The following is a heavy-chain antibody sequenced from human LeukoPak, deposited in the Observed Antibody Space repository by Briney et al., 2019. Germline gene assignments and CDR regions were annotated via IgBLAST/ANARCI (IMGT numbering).Heavy chain of an antibody. CDR2: IYNSGTIYDSGST. Sequence: PSETLSFTCTGSGGSMSSNYWSWIRQPPGKGLEGIGYIYNSGTIYDSGSTNYNPSLLSRVTISVDTSKNQFSLKLRSVTAADTAVYYCARPFSGSYSDAFDLWGQGTMVTVSS. CDR1: GGSMSSNY. D-gene: IGHD1-26*01. CDR3: ARPFSGSYSDAFDL. J-gene: IGHJ3*01. V-gene: IGHV4-59*08.